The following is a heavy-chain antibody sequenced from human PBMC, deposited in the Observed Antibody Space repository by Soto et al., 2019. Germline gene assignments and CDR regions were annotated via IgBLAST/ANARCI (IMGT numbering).Heavy chain of an antibody. J-gene: IGHJ6*02. V-gene: IGHV1-46*01. D-gene: IGHD2-15*01. CDR3: ATDKDIVVVVAARCGMDV. CDR2: INPSGGST. Sequence: ASVKVSCKASGYTFTSYYMHWVRQAPGQGLEWMGIINPSGGSTSYAQKFQGRVTMTRDTSTSTVYMELSRLRSEDTAVYYCATDKDIVVVVAARCGMDVWCQGTTVTVSS. CDR1: GYTFTSYY.